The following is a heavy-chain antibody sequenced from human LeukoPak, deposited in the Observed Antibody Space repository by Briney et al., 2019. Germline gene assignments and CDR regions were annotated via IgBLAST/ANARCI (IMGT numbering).Heavy chain of an antibody. CDR3: ARDASNAGGFDY. Sequence: SETLSLTCTVSGGSLSSGGYYWGWLRQHPGTGLEWIGYIYYSGSTYYNPSLKSRVTISVDTSKNQFSLKLSSVTAADTAVYYCARDASNAGGFDYWGQGTLVTVSS. CDR2: IYYSGST. D-gene: IGHD2-2*01. CDR1: GGSLSSGGYY. J-gene: IGHJ4*02. V-gene: IGHV4-31*03.